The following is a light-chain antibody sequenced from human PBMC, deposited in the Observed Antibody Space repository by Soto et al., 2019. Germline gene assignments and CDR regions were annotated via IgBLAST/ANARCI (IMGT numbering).Light chain of an antibody. CDR3: QSYDSSLSGYV. CDR1: SSNIGAGYD. V-gene: IGLV1-40*01. Sequence: QTVVTQPPSVSGAPGQRVTISCTGSSSNIGAGYDVHWYQQLPGTAPKLLIYANSNRPSGVPGRFSGSKSGTSASLAITGLQAEDEADYYRQSYDSSLSGYVFGTGTKLTVL. J-gene: IGLJ1*01. CDR2: ANS.